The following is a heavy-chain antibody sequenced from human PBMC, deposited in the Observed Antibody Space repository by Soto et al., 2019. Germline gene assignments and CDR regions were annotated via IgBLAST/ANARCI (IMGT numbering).Heavy chain of an antibody. CDR1: GGTFSSYA. CDR2: IIPIFGTA. V-gene: IGHV1-69*13. J-gene: IGHJ6*02. D-gene: IGHD3-3*01. CDR3: ARFFWSGYKYYYYGMDV. Sequence: GASVKVSCKASGGTFSSYAISWVRQAPGQGLEWMGGIIPIFGTANYAQKFQGRVTITADESTSTAYMELSSLRSEDTAVYYCARFFWSGYKYYYYGMDVWGQGTAVTVSS.